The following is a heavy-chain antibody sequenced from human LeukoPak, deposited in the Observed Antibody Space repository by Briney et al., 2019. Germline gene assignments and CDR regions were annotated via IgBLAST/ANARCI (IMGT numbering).Heavy chain of an antibody. J-gene: IGHJ4*02. D-gene: IGHD2-15*01. Sequence: GGSLRLSCTASGFTFSDYYMNWIRQAPGKGLEWVANINQDGSEKYYVDSVKGRFTISRDNAKNSLYLQMSSLRAEDTALYYCASRSSVAASGPGWGQGTLVTVSS. CDR2: INQDGSEK. CDR1: GFTFSDYY. V-gene: IGHV3-7*01. CDR3: ASRSSVAASGPG.